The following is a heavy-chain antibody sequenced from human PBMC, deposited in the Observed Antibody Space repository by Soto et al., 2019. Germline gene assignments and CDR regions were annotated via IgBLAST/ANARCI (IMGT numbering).Heavy chain of an antibody. CDR3: ARVSVQQQLTEDY. J-gene: IGHJ4*02. CDR2: IYYSGST. V-gene: IGHV4-31*02. Sequence: KASETLSLTCTVSGGSISSGGYYWSWIRQHPGKGLEWIGYIYYSGSTYYNPSLKSRVTISVDTSKNQFSLKLSSVTAADTAVYYCARVSVQQQLTEDYWGQGTLVTVSS. CDR1: GGSISSGGYY. D-gene: IGHD6-13*01.